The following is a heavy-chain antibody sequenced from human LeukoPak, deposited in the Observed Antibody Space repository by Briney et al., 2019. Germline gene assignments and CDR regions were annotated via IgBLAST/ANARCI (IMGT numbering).Heavy chain of an antibody. Sequence: SVKVSCKASGGTFSSYATSWVRQAPGQGLEWMGGIIPIFGTANYAQKFQGRVTITADKSTSTAYTELSSLRSEDTAVYYCARVSVISGWAFDYWGQGTLVTVSS. CDR2: IIPIFGTA. CDR3: ARVSVISGWAFDY. J-gene: IGHJ4*02. V-gene: IGHV1-69*06. CDR1: GGTFSSYA. D-gene: IGHD6-19*01.